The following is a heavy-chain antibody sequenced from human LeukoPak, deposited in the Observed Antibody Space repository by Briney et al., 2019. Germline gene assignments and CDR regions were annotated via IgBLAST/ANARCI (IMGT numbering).Heavy chain of an antibody. D-gene: IGHD4-23*01. CDR1: GFTFGTFG. CDR3: TRVRDDYGGAHAFDI. Sequence: GGSLRLSCAASGFTFGTFGMHWVRQAPGKGLEWVGFIRSKAYGGTTEYAASVKGRFTISRDDSKSIAYLQMNSLKTEDTAVYYCTRVRDDYGGAHAFDIWGQGTMVTVSS. CDR2: IRSKAYGGTT. J-gene: IGHJ3*02. V-gene: IGHV3-49*04.